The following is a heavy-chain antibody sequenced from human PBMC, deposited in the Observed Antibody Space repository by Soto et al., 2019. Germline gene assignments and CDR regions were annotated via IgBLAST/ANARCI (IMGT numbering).Heavy chain of an antibody. J-gene: IGHJ6*02. V-gene: IGHV3-30*18. D-gene: IGHD7-27*01. CDR3: AKDRWGRQAYGMDV. Sequence: QVQLLESGGGVVQPGRSLRLSCAASGFTFSSYGMHWVRQAPGKGLEWVAVISYDGSNKYYADSVKGRFTIARDNSMNTLYLQMNSLRAEDTAVYYCAKDRWGRQAYGMDVWGQGTTVTVSS. CDR1: GFTFSSYG. CDR2: ISYDGSNK.